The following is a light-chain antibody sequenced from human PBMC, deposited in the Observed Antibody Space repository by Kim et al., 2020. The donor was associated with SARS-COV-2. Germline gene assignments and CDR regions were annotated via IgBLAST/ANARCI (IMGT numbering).Light chain of an antibody. CDR2: ANN. CDR3: GTWDSCLSAV. Sequence: PAQQCPLSFSRHSSTIGNNYVSWSQTLPGTAPQLLIYANNNRPSWIPDRFSGSKSGTSATLGSTGLQTVDEAYYYCGTWDSCLSAVFGGGAQLTVL. V-gene: IGLV1-51*01. J-gene: IGLJ2*01. CDR1: SSTIGNNY.